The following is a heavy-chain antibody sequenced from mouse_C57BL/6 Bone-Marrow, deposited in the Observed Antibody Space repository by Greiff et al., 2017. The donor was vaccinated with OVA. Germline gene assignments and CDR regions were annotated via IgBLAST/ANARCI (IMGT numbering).Heavy chain of an antibody. CDR2: INPSSGYT. D-gene: IGHD1-1*01. Sequence: QVQLQQSGAELAKPGASVKLSCKASGYTFTSYWMHWVKQRPGQGLEWIGYINPSSGYTKYNQKFKDTATLTADKSSSTAYMQLSSLTYEDSAVYYCARSDYYGSSYGTFDYWGQGTTLTVSS. CDR3: ARSDYYGSSYGTFDY. V-gene: IGHV1-7*01. CDR1: GYTFTSYW. J-gene: IGHJ2*01.